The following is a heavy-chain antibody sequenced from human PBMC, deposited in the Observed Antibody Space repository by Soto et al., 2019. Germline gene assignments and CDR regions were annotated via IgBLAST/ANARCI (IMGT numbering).Heavy chain of an antibody. CDR3: AGGSTIAAADYFAY. J-gene: IGHJ4*02. V-gene: IGHV1-3*01. CDR1: GYTFTSYA. Sequence: GASVKVSCKASGYTFTSYAMHWVRQAPGQRLEWMGWINAGNGNTKYSQKFQGRATITRDTSASTAYMELSSLRSEDTAVYYCAGGSTIAAADYFAYGGQGPLVTVSS. CDR2: INAGNGNT. D-gene: IGHD6-13*01.